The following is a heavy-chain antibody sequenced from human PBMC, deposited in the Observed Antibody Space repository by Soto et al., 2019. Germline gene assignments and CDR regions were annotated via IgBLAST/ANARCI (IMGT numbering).Heavy chain of an antibody. CDR3: ARDRGYDAHDYYYNAMDV. CDR2: IRGFSPYT. Sequence: GGSLRLSCISSGFTFRTYTMNWVRQAPGKGLEWVSGIRGFSPYTFYAESVRGRFTISRDNAKNSLFLQMDSLRAEDTAVYYCARDRGYDAHDYYYNAMDVWGQGTAVTVSS. CDR1: GFTFRTYT. V-gene: IGHV3-21*01. J-gene: IGHJ6*02. D-gene: IGHD3-10*01.